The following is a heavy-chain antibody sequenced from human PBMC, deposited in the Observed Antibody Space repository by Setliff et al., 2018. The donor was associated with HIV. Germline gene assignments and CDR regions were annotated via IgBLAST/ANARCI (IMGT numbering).Heavy chain of an antibody. CDR1: AYSINSGYY. D-gene: IGHD3-3*01. J-gene: IGHJ6*03. Sequence: SETLSLTCAVSAYSINSGYYWGWIRQPPGKGLEWIGSIYHSGSIYYNPSLKSRVTISVDTSKNQFSLTLSSVTAADTAVYYCARGLTIFGVATPGIYSFMDVWGKGTTVTVSS. CDR3: ARGLTIFGVATPGIYSFMDV. CDR2: IYHSGSI. V-gene: IGHV4-38-2*01.